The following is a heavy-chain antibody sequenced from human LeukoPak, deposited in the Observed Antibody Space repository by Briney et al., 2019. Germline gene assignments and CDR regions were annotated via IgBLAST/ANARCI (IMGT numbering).Heavy chain of an antibody. J-gene: IGHJ4*02. CDR3: ARGSAVGVDY. CDR1: GGSFSGYY. Sequence: PSETLSLTCAVYGGSFSGYYWSWIRQPPGKGLEWIGEINHSGSTNYNPSLKSRVTISVDTSKNQFSLKLSSVTAADTAVYYCARGSAVGVDYWGQGTLVTVSS. CDR2: INHSGST. D-gene: IGHD6-13*01. V-gene: IGHV4-34*01.